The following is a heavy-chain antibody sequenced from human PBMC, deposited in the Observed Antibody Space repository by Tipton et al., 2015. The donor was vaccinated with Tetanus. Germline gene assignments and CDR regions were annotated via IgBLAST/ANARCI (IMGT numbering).Heavy chain of an antibody. Sequence: GEALVRGGYYWTWIRHLPGKGLGWIGYIYHTGAAHYNPSLKSRVTLSVDMSKNQFSLRLTSVTAADTAVYYCARANNEFPKKGPFDSWGQGRLVIVSS. D-gene: IGHD1-1*01. V-gene: IGHV4-31*02. CDR1: GEALVRGGYY. CDR3: ARANNEFPKKGPFDS. J-gene: IGHJ4*02. CDR2: IYHTGAA.